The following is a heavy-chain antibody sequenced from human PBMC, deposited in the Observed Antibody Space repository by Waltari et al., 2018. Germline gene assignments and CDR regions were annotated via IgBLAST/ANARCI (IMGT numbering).Heavy chain of an antibody. V-gene: IGHV3-33*08. CDR3: ARDAFGNTYLDF. Sequence: QVNLVESGGGVVQPGGSLRLSCATSGFTFSNFVMHWVRQAPGQGLEWVALIWYDGSDKFYADSVRGRFTISRDNSARTLYLDMDSLRLDDTAMYYCARDAFGNTYLDFWGQGTLVTVSS. D-gene: IGHD2-2*02. CDR2: IWYDGSDK. CDR1: GFTFSNFV. J-gene: IGHJ4*02.